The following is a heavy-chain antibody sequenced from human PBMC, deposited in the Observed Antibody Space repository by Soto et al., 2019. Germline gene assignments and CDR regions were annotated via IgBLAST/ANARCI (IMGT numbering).Heavy chain of an antibody. D-gene: IGHD3-16*01. CDR1: GFSFTGYY. CDR2: INAHSGGT. CDR3: AKDLTRQLAYWLDP. Sequence: GASVKVSCKASGFSFTGYYIHWLRQAPGQGLEWMGWINAHSGGTEYAQKFQGRVTLTRDTSIATAYLTLTSLTSDDTALYYCAKDLTRQLAYWLDPWGQGTPVPVSS. V-gene: IGHV1-2*02. J-gene: IGHJ5*02.